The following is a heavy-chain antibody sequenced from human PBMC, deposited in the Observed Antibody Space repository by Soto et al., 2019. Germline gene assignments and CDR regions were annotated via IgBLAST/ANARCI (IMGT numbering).Heavy chain of an antibody. J-gene: IGHJ5*02. CDR1: GDSISGGASF. CDR2: VYYSGSS. Sequence: SETLSLTCTVSGDSISGGASFWSWIRQPPGKGLEWIANVYYSGSSYYNPSLKSRLTISVDTTKNQFSLQLKSMTAADTAVYYCAKLSCTSSTCYFPGWFDPWGQGTLVTISS. V-gene: IGHV4-31*03. CDR3: AKLSCTSSTCYFPGWFDP. D-gene: IGHD2-2*01.